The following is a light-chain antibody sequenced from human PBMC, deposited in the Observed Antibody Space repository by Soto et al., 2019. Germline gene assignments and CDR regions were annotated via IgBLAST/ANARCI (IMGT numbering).Light chain of an antibody. Sequence: DIVMTQSPDSLAVSLGERATVNCKSGQSVLYSSDNRNYLAWYQQKPGQSPKLLISWASTRESGVPDRFSGSGSGTDFTLTISSLQAEDVAVYFCQQYYTNPRTFGQWTKVEIK. CDR3: QQYYTNPRT. J-gene: IGKJ1*01. V-gene: IGKV4-1*01. CDR1: QSVLYSSDNRNY. CDR2: WAS.